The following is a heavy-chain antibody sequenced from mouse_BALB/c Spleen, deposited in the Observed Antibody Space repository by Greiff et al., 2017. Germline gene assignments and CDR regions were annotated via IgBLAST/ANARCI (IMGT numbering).Heavy chain of an antibody. V-gene: IGHV1-77*01. CDR3: ARYDYDYAMDY. D-gene: IGHD2-4*01. J-gene: IGHJ4*01. CDR1: GYTFTDYY. CDR2: IYPGSGNT. Sequence: QVQLQQSGAELARPGASVKLSCKASGYTFTDYYINWVKQRTGQGLEWIGEIYPGSGNTYYNEKFKGKATLTADKSSSTAYMQLSSLTSEDSAVYFCARYDYDYAMDYWGQGTSVTVSA.